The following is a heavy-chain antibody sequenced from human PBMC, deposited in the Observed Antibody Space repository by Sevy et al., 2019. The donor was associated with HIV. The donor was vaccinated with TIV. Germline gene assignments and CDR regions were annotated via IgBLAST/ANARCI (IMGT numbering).Heavy chain of an antibody. Sequence: ASVKVSCKASGYTFTRYYMHWVRQAPGQGLAWMGIIDPSGGGTTYAQKFQGRVSMTRDTSTSTAYMDLTSLRSEDTAVYYCASYTTGSRGDYWGQGSQVTVSS. J-gene: IGHJ4*02. CDR2: IDPSGGGT. CDR3: ASYTTGSRGDY. D-gene: IGHD1-1*01. CDR1: GYTFTRYY. V-gene: IGHV1-46*01.